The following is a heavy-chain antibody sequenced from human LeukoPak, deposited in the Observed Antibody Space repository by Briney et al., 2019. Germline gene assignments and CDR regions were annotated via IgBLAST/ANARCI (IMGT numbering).Heavy chain of an antibody. V-gene: IGHV3-48*04. CDR1: GFTFRSYN. D-gene: IGHD3-10*02. J-gene: IGHJ6*04. Sequence: ETGGSLRLSCAASGFTFRSYNMNWVRQAPGKGLEWVSYITGGSTIIYYADSVKGRFTISRDNAKNSLYLQMNSLRAEDTAVYYCAELGITMIGGVWGKGTTVTISS. CDR2: ITGGSTII. CDR3: AELGITMIGGV.